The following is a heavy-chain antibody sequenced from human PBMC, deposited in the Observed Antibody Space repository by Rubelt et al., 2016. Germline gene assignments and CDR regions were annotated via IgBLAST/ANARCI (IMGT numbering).Heavy chain of an antibody. D-gene: IGHD7-27*01. CDR3: ASPSTGVLNWYCDL. CDR1: GGSISTYY. CDR2: IYYSGNT. J-gene: IGHJ2*01. Sequence: QVQLQESGPGLVKPSETLSLSCTVSGGSISTYYWSWIRQPPGKGLEWIGYIYYSGNTYYNPSLKSRVTMSVDTSKNQFSLVLSAVTAADTAVYYCASPSTGVLNWYCDLWGRGTLVTVSS. V-gene: IGHV4-59*01.